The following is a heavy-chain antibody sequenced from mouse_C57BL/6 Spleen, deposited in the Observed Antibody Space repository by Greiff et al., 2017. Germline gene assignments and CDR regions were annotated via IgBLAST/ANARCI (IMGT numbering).Heavy chain of an antibody. CDR2: ISYDGSN. CDR3: ARDRPLIAMDY. V-gene: IGHV3-6*01. J-gene: IGHJ4*01. CDR1: GYSITSGYY. Sequence: DVKLQGSGPGLVKPSQSLSLTCSVTGYSITSGYYWNWIRQFPGNKLEWMGYISYDGSNNYNPSLKNRISITRDTSKNQFFLKLNSVTTEDTATYYCARDRPLIAMDYWGQGTSVTVSS.